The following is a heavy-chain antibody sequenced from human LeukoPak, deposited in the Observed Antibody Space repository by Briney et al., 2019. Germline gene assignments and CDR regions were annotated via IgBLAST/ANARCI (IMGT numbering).Heavy chain of an antibody. CDR3: AKETYSSGWYPYFDY. J-gene: IGHJ4*02. CDR1: GFTFSSYA. CDR2: MNGRGGST. V-gene: IGHV3-23*01. D-gene: IGHD6-19*01. Sequence: GGSLRLSCVASGFTFSSYAMSWVRQAPGKGREWVSGMNGRGGSTYYADSVKGRFTISRDNSKNTLFLQMNSLRAEDTAVYYCAKETYSSGWYPYFDYWGEGTLVTVSS.